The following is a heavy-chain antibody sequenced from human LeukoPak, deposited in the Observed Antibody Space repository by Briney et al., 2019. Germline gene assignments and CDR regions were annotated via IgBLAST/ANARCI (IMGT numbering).Heavy chain of an antibody. CDR3: ARGLRFLAVYYMDV. V-gene: IGHV1-69*05. J-gene: IGHJ6*03. Sequence: GTSVKVSCKASGGTFSSYAISWVRQAPGQGLEWMGGIIPIFGTANYAQKFQGRVTITTDESTSTAYVELSTLRSEDTAVYYCARGLRFLAVYYMDVWGKGTTVTVSS. D-gene: IGHD3-3*01. CDR1: GGTFSSYA. CDR2: IIPIFGTA.